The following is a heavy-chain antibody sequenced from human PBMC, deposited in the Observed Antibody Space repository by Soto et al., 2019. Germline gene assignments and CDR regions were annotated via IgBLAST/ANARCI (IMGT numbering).Heavy chain of an antibody. CDR1: GYSFTSYW. CDR2: IDPSDSYT. D-gene: IGHD3-10*01. J-gene: IGHJ6*02. CDR3: ARVHYYYYGMDV. Sequence: PGESLKISCKGSGYSFTSYWISWVRQMPGKGREWMGRIDPSDSYTNYSPSFQGHVTISADKSISTAYLQWSSLKASDTAMYYCARVHYYYYGMDVWGQGTTVTVSS. V-gene: IGHV5-10-1*01.